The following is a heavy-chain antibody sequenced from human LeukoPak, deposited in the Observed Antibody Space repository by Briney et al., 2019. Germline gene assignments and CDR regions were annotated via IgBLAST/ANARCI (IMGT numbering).Heavy chain of an antibody. D-gene: IGHD5-24*01. CDR2: IYGGGSK. Sequence: GGSLRLSCAATALTVTNNCMSWLRPAPGEGLECVSVIYGGGSKYYADSVKGRFTISRDNSKNTLYLPMNSLRDEGTAVYYCAKDGDRPFDYWGQGTLVTVSS. CDR1: ALTVTNNC. J-gene: IGHJ4*02. CDR3: AKDGDRPFDY. V-gene: IGHV3-66*02.